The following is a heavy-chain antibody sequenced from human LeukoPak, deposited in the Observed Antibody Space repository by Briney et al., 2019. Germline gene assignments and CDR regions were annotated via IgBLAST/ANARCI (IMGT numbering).Heavy chain of an antibody. J-gene: IGHJ4*02. CDR1: GGPFSGYY. Sequence: SETLSLTCAVYGGPFSGYYWSWIRQPPGKGLEWIGEINHSGSTNYNPSLKSRVTISVDTSKNQFSLKLSSVTAADTAVYYCARGRYYYDSSDNYFDYWGQGTLVTVSS. V-gene: IGHV4-34*01. CDR2: INHSGST. CDR3: ARGRYYYDSSDNYFDY. D-gene: IGHD3-22*01.